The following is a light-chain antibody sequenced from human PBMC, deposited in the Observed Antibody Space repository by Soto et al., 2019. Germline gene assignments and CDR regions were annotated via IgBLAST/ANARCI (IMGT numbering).Light chain of an antibody. V-gene: IGLV2-11*01. J-gene: IGLJ2*01. CDR2: DVN. Sequence: QSALTQPRSVSESPGQSVTIPCTGTSSDVGDYDYVSWYQHHPGQAPKLMIYDVNKRPSGVPGRFSGSKSGNTASLTISGLQAEDEADYYCCSYGGNYNVVFGGGTKVTVL. CDR3: CSYGGNYNVV. CDR1: SSDVGDYDY.